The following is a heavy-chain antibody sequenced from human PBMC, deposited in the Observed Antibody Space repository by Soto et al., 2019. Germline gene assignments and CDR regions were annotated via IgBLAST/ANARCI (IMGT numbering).Heavy chain of an antibody. D-gene: IGHD3-10*01. CDR1: DGSISSGGYS. CDR2: IYHSGST. CDR3: ARGVGYYGSGSTPGDFDI. Sequence: SATLYLTCAVSDGSISSGGYSWRWIRQPPGKGQEWIGYIYHSGSTYYNQSLKNQVTLPVDRHKNQFSLKLSSVTAADTAVYYCARGVGYYGSGSTPGDFDIWGQGTMVT. J-gene: IGHJ3*02. V-gene: IGHV4-30-2*01.